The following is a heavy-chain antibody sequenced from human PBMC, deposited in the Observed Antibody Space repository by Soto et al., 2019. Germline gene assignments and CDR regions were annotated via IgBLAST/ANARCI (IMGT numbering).Heavy chain of an antibody. D-gene: IGHD3-10*01. Sequence: QITLKESGPTLVKPTQTLTLTCTFSGFSLSTSGVGVGWIRQPPGKALECLALIYWDDDKRYSPSLKSRLTITKDTSKNQVVLTMTNMDPVDTATYYCAHTLYCSGSYYSGVDAFDILGQGTMVTVSS. CDR1: GFSLSTSGVG. V-gene: IGHV2-5*02. J-gene: IGHJ3*02. CDR3: AHTLYCSGSYYSGVDAFDI. CDR2: IYWDDDK.